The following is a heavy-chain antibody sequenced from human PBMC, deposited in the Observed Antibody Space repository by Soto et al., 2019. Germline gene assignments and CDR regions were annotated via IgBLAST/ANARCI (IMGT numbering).Heavy chain of an antibody. D-gene: IGHD5-12*01. CDR2: ISAYNGNT. CDR1: GYTFTSYG. Sequence: QVQLVQSGAEVKKPGASVKVSCKASGYTFTSYGISWVRQAPGQGLEWMGWISAYNGNTNYAQKLQGRVTMTTDTSTSTADMERRSLRSDETAVYYCARVRGGYSGYEVDDYWGQGTLVTVSS. V-gene: IGHV1-18*01. J-gene: IGHJ4*02. CDR3: ARVRGGYSGYEVDDY.